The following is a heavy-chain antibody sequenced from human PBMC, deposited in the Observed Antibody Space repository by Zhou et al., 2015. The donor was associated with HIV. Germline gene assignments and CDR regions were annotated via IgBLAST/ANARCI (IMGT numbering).Heavy chain of an antibody. CDR2: IIPIFGTT. CDR1: GGSFSTSS. CDR3: ARGCSSGWYCQYPEYFQH. Sequence: QVQLVQSGADVKKPGSSVKVSCKASGGSFSTSSISWVRQAPGQGLEWMGQIIPIFGTTNSAPKFQGRLVITADESTSTSYMELTSLRSEDTAVYYCARGCSSGWYCQYPEYFQHVGQGTLVTVSS. V-gene: IGHV1-69*01. D-gene: IGHD6-19*01. J-gene: IGHJ1*01.